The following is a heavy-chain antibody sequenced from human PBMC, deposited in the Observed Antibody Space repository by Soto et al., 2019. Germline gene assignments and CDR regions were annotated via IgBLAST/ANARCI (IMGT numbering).Heavy chain of an antibody. Sequence: EVQLVQSGAEVKKPGESLKISCKGSGYSFTSYWIGWVRQMPGKGLEWMGIIYPGDSDTRYSPSFQGQVTISADKSISTAYLQWSSLKASDTAMYYCERTSAAGKYYYGMDVWGQGTTVTVSS. D-gene: IGHD6-13*01. CDR3: ERTSAAGKYYYGMDV. CDR1: GYSFTSYW. J-gene: IGHJ6*02. V-gene: IGHV5-51*01. CDR2: IYPGDSDT.